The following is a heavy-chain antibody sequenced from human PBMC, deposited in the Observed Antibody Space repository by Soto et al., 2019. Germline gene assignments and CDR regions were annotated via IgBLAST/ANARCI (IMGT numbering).Heavy chain of an antibody. CDR3: AKKLPGGSRWYGDAFAMDV. D-gene: IGHD6-13*01. CDR2: VSDSGDST. V-gene: IGHV3-23*01. Sequence: EVQLLESGGGLVQPGGSLRLSCAASGFTVSSYAMTWVRQAPGEGLEWVSGVSDSGDSTYYADSVKGRFTISRDNSKNTLYLQMNSLRAEDTAVYFCAKKLPGGSRWYGDAFAMDVWGQGTTVTVSS. CDR1: GFTVSSYA. J-gene: IGHJ6*02.